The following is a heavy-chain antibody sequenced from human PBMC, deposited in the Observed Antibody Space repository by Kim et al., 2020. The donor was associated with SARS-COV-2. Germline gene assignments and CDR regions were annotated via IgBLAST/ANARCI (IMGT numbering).Heavy chain of an antibody. CDR2: IYYSGST. J-gene: IGHJ4*02. V-gene: IGHV4-61*01. CDR1: GGSVSSGSYY. CDR3: ARGKAVITDY. D-gene: IGHD2-21*01. Sequence: SETLSLTCTVSGGSVSSGSYYWSWIRQPPGKGLEWIGYIYYSGSTNYNPSLKSRVTISVDTSKNQFSLKLSSVTAADTAVYYCARGKAVITDYWGQGTL.